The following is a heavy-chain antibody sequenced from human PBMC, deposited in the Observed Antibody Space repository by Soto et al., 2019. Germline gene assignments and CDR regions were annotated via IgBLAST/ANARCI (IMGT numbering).Heavy chain of an antibody. D-gene: IGHD4-4*01. J-gene: IGHJ6*02. CDR3: AKGATVVTGYGMDV. CDR1: GFTFSSYG. V-gene: IGHV3-30*18. Sequence: ALRLSFAASGFTFSSYGMHWGRQAPGKGLEWVVIILSDGSNKYYADSVKGRFTISRDNSKNTLYLQMNSLRAEDTAVYYCAKGATVVTGYGMDVWGQGTTVTVSS. CDR2: ILSDGSNK.